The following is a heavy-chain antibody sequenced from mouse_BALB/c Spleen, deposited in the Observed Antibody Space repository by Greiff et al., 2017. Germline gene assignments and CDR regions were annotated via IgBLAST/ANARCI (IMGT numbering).Heavy chain of an antibody. V-gene: IGHV5-9-4*01. CDR1: GFTFSSYA. Sequence: EVKLVESGGGLVKPGGSLKLSCAASGFTFSSYAMSWVRQSPEKRLEWFAEISSGGSYTYYPDTVTGRFTISRDNAKNTLYLEMSSLRSEDTAMYYCARAPYGNYSFAYWGQGTLVTVSA. CDR3: ARAPYGNYSFAY. CDR2: ISSGGSYT. D-gene: IGHD2-1*01. J-gene: IGHJ3*01.